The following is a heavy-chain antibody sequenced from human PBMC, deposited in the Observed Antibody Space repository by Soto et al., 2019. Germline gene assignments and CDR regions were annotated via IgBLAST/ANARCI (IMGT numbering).Heavy chain of an antibody. D-gene: IGHD2-21*01. J-gene: IGHJ5*02. CDR2: IRGTAT. Sequence: EVQLLESGGTLVQPGESLRLSCEVSGFSFSSFDMNWVRQAPGEGLDWVSSIRGTATSYADSVKCRFTISGDNSKNTVYLQINTLRGEDTAVYYWAKCVVLMTTSGWWCNWFDPWCQGTGLIVSS. CDR3: AKCVVLMTTSGWWCNWFDP. V-gene: IGHV3-23*01. CDR1: GFSFSSFD.